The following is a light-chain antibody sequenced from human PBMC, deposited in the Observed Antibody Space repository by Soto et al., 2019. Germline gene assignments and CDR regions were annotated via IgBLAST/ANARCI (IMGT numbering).Light chain of an antibody. V-gene: IGKV3-20*01. Sequence: EIVLTQSPGTLSLSPGERATLSCRASQSVSTRHLAWYQQKPGQAPRLLIYDASTRATGIPDRFSGSGSGTDFTPTISRLEPEDFAVYYCQCYDNSPLLTFGQGTRLEI. CDR1: QSVSTRH. CDR3: QCYDNSPLLT. J-gene: IGKJ5*01. CDR2: DAS.